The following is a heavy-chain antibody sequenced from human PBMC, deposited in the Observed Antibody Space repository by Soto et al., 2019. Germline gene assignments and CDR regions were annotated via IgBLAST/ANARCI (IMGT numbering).Heavy chain of an antibody. V-gene: IGHV3-21*04. CDR1: GFTFSSYS. D-gene: IGHD6-13*01. CDR3: AKDLSSSWPWQWYYLDT. Sequence: GGSLRLSCAASGFTFSSYSMNWVRQAPGKGLEWVSSISSSSSYIYYADSVKGRFTISRDNAKNSLYLQMNSLRAEDTAVYYCAKDLSSSWPWQWYYLDTWGQETLVIVSS. J-gene: IGHJ4*02. CDR2: ISSSSSYI.